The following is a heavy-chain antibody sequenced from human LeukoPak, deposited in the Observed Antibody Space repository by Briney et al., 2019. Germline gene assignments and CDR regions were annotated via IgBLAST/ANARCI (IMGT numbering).Heavy chain of an antibody. CDR1: GGSISGYY. D-gene: IGHD3-3*01. CDR3: ARAGYDFWSGYRGPDYFDS. CDR2: MYYSGNT. J-gene: IGHJ4*02. V-gene: IGHV4-59*01. Sequence: PSETLSLTCTVSGGSISGYYWSWIRQPPGMPLEWIGYMYYSGNTNYNPSLKSRVTISVDTSKSQFSLKLRFVTAADTAMYYCARAGYDFWSGYRGPDYFDSWGQGTLVTVSS.